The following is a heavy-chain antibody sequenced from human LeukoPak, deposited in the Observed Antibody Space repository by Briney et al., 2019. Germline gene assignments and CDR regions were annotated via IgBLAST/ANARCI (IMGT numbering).Heavy chain of an antibody. D-gene: IGHD3-10*01. V-gene: IGHV1-2*02. J-gene: IGHJ4*02. CDR2: INPNSGGT. CDR1: GYTFTGYY. Sequence: GASVKVSCKASGYTFTGYYIHWARQAPGQGLEWMGWINPNSGGTNYAQKFQDRVTMTRDTSISTAYMELIRLISDDTAVYYCARDYGDFGDPGFWGQGTLVTVSS. CDR3: ARDYGDFGDPGF.